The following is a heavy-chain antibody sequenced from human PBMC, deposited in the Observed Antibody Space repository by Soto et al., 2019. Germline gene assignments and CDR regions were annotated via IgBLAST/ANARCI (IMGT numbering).Heavy chain of an antibody. V-gene: IGHV3-53*01. CDR2: IYSGGYT. D-gene: IGHD3-10*01. CDR1: GFTVSNNY. CDR3: GAHPGGGGY. J-gene: IGHJ4*02. Sequence: EVQLVESGGGLIQPGGSLRLSCAVSGFTVSNNYMSWVRQAPGKGLEGVPVIYSGGYTAYGDSVKGRFTISRDNSKNTLFLQMSSRGPADTALYSWGAHPGGGGYWGQGTLVTVSS.